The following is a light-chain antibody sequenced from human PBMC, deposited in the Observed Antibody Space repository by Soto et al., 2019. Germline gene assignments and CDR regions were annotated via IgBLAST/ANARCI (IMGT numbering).Light chain of an antibody. J-gene: IGKJ3*01. CDR2: GAT. CDR1: QSVSSY. CDR3: QQYGSSPFT. Sequence: ETVLTQSPATLSLSPGERATLSCRASQSVSSYLAWYQQKPGQAPRLLIHGATNRATGIPDRFSGSRSGTDFSLTISRLEPEDSAVYYCQQYGSSPFTFGPGTKVEIK. V-gene: IGKV3-20*01.